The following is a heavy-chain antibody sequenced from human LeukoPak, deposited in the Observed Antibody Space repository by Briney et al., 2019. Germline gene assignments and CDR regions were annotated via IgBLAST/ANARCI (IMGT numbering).Heavy chain of an antibody. CDR3: ARPRSGQEYYFDY. CDR1: GYTFTRYD. V-gene: IGHV1-8*03. Sequence: ASVKVSCKASGYTFTRYDINWVRQATGQGLEWMGWMNPNSGNTGYAQKFQGRVTITRNTSISTAYMELSSLRSEDTAVYYCARPRSGQEYYFDYWGQGTLVTVSS. CDR2: MNPNSGNT. D-gene: IGHD3-10*01. J-gene: IGHJ4*02.